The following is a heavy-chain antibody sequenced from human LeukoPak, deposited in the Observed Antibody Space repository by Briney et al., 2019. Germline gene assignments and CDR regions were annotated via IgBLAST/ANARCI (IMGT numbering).Heavy chain of an antibody. CDR1: GCTFSSYT. J-gene: IGHJ4*02. Sequence: ASVKVSCKASGCTFSSYTMSWVRQPPGRGLEWMGRINPILGIGNNAQNVEGGETITADKCTNTDYMELSSLRSEDTAVYYCARPYNYDSSGYQDYWGQGTLVTVSS. CDR2: INPILGIG. CDR3: ARPYNYDSSGYQDY. D-gene: IGHD3-22*01. V-gene: IGHV1-69*02.